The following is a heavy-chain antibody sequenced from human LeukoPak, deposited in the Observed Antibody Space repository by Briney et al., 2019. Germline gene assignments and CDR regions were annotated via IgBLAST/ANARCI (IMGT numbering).Heavy chain of an antibody. CDR1: GFTFSSYA. Sequence: GGSLRLSCSASGFTFSSYAMYWVRQAPGKGLEYVSGISSNGGSTYYADSVKGRFTISRDNSKNTLYLQMSSLRAEDTAVYYCAKASRNCSRTSCYEYFQHWGQGTLVTVSS. D-gene: IGHD2-2*01. J-gene: IGHJ1*01. CDR3: AKASRNCSRTSCYEYFQH. CDR2: ISSNGGST. V-gene: IGHV3-64D*09.